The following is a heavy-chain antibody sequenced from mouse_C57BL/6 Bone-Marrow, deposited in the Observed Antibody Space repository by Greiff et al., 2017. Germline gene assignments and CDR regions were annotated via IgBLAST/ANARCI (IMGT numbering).Heavy chain of an antibody. CDR3: ASRIRPWYFDV. D-gene: IGHD2-12*01. V-gene: IGHV1-26*01. CDR1: GYTFTDYY. Sequence: VQLQQSGPELVKPGASVKISCKASGYTFTDYYMNWVKQSHGKSLEWIGDINPNNGGTSYNQKFKGKATLTVDKSSSTAYMELRSLTSEDSAVYYCASRIRPWYFDVWGTGTTVTVSS. J-gene: IGHJ1*03. CDR2: INPNNGGT.